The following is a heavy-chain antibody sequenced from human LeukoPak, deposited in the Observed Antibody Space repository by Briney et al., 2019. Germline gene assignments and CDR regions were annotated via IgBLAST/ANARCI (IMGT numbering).Heavy chain of an antibody. Sequence: GGSLRLSCAASGFTFSSYAMSWVRQAPGKGLEWVSAISGSGGSTYYADSVKGRFTISRDNSKNPLYLQMNSLRAEDTAVYYCAKDRDDGSGTDYFDYWGQGTLVTVSS. D-gene: IGHD3-10*01. CDR1: GFTFSSYA. J-gene: IGHJ4*02. CDR3: AKDRDDGSGTDYFDY. V-gene: IGHV3-23*01. CDR2: ISGSGGST.